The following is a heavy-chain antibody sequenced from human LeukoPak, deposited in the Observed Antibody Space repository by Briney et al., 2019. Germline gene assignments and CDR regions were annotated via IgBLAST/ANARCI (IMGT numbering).Heavy chain of an antibody. J-gene: IGHJ4*02. V-gene: IGHV3-30*02. CDR1: GFTFSSYN. CDR2: IRLDGNNK. D-gene: IGHD5-12*01. Sequence: GGSLRLSCAAPGFTFSSYNMHWVRQPPGKGLEWVAFIRLDGNNKYYADSVKGRFTISRDNSKNTLFLQMNSLRAEDTAVYYCAKDFGYGFDYWGQGTLVTVSS. CDR3: AKDFGYGFDY.